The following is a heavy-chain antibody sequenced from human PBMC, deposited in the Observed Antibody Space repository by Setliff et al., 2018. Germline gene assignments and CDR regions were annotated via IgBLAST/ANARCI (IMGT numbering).Heavy chain of an antibody. CDR2: VFYNGAA. CDR1: GDSISDAS. Sequence: SLTCTVSGDSISDASIMAWIRQPPGKGLEFIGYVFYNGAAKYDPSLKSRVTMSVDTSKTQFSLKLNSMTTADTAVYYCAREDCSSATAACYVGANWYFDLWGRGTLVTVSS. V-gene: IGHV4-59*01. J-gene: IGHJ2*01. D-gene: IGHD2-2*01. CDR3: AREDCSSATAACYVGANWYFDL.